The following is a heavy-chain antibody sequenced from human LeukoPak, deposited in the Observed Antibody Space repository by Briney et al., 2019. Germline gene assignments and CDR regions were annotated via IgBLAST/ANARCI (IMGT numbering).Heavy chain of an antibody. J-gene: IGHJ6*02. V-gene: IGHV3-74*01. CDR1: GFTFSSYW. CDR3: ARESSSSTEVDV. Sequence: GGSLRLSCAASGFTFSSYWIHWVRQAPGKGLVWVSRIKSDGSRTSYADSVKGRFTISRDNAKNTLYLQMNSLRAEDTALYYCARESSSSTEVDVWRQGTTVTVSS. CDR2: IKSDGSRT. D-gene: IGHD6-6*01.